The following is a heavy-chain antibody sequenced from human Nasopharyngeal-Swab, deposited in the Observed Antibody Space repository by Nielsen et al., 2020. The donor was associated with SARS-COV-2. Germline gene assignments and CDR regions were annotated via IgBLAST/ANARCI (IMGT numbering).Heavy chain of an antibody. V-gene: IGHV1-18*01. CDR2: ISAYNCNT. J-gene: IGHJ3*02. CDR1: GYTFITFG. Sequence: ASVKVSCKASGYTFITFGITWVRQAPGQGLEWMGWISAYNCNTNYAQKFQDRVTMTTDTSTTTAYMELRGLKTDDTAVYYCARDNESGDYYAYDIWGQGTTVTVSS. CDR3: ARDNESGDYYAYDI. D-gene: IGHD4-17*01.